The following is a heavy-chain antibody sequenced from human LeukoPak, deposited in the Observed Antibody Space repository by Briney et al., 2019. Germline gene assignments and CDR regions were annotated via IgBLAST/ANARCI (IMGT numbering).Heavy chain of an antibody. J-gene: IGHJ4*02. Sequence: GASVKVSCKASGGTFSSYAISWVRQAPGQGLEWMGGITPIFGTANYAQKFQGRVMITADESTSTAYMELSSLRSEDTAVYYCARQGTYYYDSSGYFWFDYWGQGTLVTVSS. V-gene: IGHV1-69*13. CDR3: ARQGTYYYDSSGYFWFDY. CDR2: ITPIFGTA. CDR1: GGTFSSYA. D-gene: IGHD3-22*01.